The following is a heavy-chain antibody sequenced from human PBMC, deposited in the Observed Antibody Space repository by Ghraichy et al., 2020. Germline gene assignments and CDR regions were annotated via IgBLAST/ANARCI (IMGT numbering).Heavy chain of an antibody. V-gene: IGHV4-39*01. CDR1: GGSISSSNHY. CDR3: ARHLGGSYQLFGY. J-gene: IGHJ4*02. D-gene: IGHD1-26*01. CDR2: IYYSGSA. Sequence: SCTVSGGSISSSNHYWGWIRQPPGKGLEWIGSIYYSGSAYYNPSLKSRVTISVDTSKSQFSLKLSSVTAADTAVYYCARHLGGSYQLFGYWGQGTLVTVSS.